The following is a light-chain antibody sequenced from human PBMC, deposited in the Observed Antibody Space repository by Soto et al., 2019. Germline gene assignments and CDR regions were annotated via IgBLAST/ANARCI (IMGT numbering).Light chain of an antibody. V-gene: IGKV3-20*01. J-gene: IGKJ5*01. CDR2: GAS. CDR3: QQYCSAPPIT. CDR1: QSVSSSY. Sequence: EIVLTQTPGTLSLSPGERATLCCGSSQSVSSSYLAWYQQKPGQAPRLLIYGASSRATGIPDRFSGSGSGTDFTLTISRLEPEDFAMYYCQQYCSAPPITFGQGTRLEI.